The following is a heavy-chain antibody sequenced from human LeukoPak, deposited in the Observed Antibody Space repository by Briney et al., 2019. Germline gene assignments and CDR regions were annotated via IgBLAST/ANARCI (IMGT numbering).Heavy chain of an antibody. CDR3: ARGPGYSYGLWGANYYYYYMDV. J-gene: IGHJ6*03. D-gene: IGHD5-18*01. CDR2: INPSGGST. Sequence: ASVKVSCKASGYTFTGYYMHWVRQAPGQGLEWMGIINPSGGSTSYAQKFQGRVTMTRDTSTSTVYMELSSLRSEDTAVYYCARGPGYSYGLWGANYYYYYMDVWGKGTTVTVSS. V-gene: IGHV1-46*01. CDR1: GYTFTGYY.